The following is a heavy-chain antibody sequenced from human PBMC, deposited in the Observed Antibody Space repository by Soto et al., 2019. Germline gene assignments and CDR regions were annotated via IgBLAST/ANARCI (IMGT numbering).Heavy chain of an antibody. J-gene: IGHJ4*02. CDR3: AHRQRYSGSWAFDY. V-gene: IGHV2-5*02. CDR1: GFSLSTSGVG. Sequence: QITLKESGPTLVKPTQPLTLTCTFSGFSLSTSGVGVGWIRQPPGKALEWLALIYWDDDKRYSPSLTSRLTITKDTSKNQVVLTMTNMDPVDTATYYCAHRQRYSGSWAFDYWGQGTLVTVSS. CDR2: IYWDDDK. D-gene: IGHD5-12*01.